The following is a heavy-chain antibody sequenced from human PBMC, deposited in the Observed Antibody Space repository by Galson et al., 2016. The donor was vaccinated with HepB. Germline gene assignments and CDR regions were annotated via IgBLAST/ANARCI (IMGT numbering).Heavy chain of an antibody. V-gene: IGHV3-72*01. J-gene: IGHJ4*02. CDR2: TRNKANGYTR. CDR3: ARAAYCSGGACYHAFDH. Sequence: SLRLSCAASGFTFSDYYMDWVRRTPGKGLEWVGRTRNKANGYTREYAASVKGRLSISRDDSKNSLYLQMNSLRSEDTAVYYCARAAYCSGGACYHAFDHWGQGTLVTVSS. CDR1: GFTFSDYY. D-gene: IGHD2-15*01.